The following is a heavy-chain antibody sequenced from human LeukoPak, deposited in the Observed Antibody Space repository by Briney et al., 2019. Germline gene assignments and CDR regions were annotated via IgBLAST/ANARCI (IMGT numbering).Heavy chain of an antibody. J-gene: IGHJ4*02. CDR2: ISSSSSGSTT. V-gene: IGHV3-11*01. CDR1: GFSFSGYY. Sequence: GGSLRLSCAASGFSFSGYYMGWIRQAPGKGLDWVSFISSSSSGSTTYYADSVKGRFTISRDNAKNSLYLQMDSLRVEDTAVYYCAKDIVAAGLFFDYWGQGTLVTVSS. CDR3: AKDIVAAGLFFDY. D-gene: IGHD6-13*01.